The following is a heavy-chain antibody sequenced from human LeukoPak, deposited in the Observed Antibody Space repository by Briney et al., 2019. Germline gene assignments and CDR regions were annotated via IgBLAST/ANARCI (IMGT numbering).Heavy chain of an antibody. D-gene: IGHD5-18*01. CDR1: GFTFSSYA. Sequence: GGSLRLSCAASGFTFSSYAMSWVRQAPGKGLEWVSAISSSGDTTYYADSVKGRFTISRDNSGNTLYLQMNSLRAEDTAIYYCAKTVRLRAMAYCFDYWGQGTLVTVSS. V-gene: IGHV3-23*01. CDR2: ISSSGDTT. CDR3: AKTVRLRAMAYCFDY. J-gene: IGHJ4*02.